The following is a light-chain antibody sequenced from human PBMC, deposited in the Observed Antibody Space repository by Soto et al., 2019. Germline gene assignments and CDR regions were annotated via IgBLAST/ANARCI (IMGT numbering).Light chain of an antibody. CDR3: AAWDDSLNGPL. J-gene: IGLJ2*01. CDR2: GNN. V-gene: IGLV1-44*01. CDR1: SSNIGSNT. Sequence: QAVVTQPPSASGTPGQRVTISCSGSSSNIGSNTVNWYRQLPGTAPKVLIFGNNLRPSGVPDRFSGSKSGTSASLAISGLQSEDEADYYCAAWDDSLNGPLFGGGTKLTVL.